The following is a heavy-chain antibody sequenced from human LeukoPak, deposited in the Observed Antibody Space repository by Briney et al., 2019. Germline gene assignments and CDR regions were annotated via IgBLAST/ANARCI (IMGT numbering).Heavy chain of an antibody. D-gene: IGHD3-10*01. J-gene: IGHJ4*02. Sequence: GGSLRLSCAASGFTFSSYWMSWVRQAPGKGLEWVANIKQDGSEKYYVDSVKGRFTVSRDNAKNSLYLQMNSLRAEDTAVYYCATTDLYGSGSYYGDYWGQGTLVTVSS. CDR2: IKQDGSEK. CDR1: GFTFSSYW. CDR3: ATTDLYGSGSYYGDY. V-gene: IGHV3-7*01.